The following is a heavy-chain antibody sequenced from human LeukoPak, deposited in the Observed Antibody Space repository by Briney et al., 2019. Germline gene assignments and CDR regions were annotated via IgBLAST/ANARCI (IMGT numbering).Heavy chain of an antibody. J-gene: IGHJ6*03. CDR2: ISYDGSNK. CDR3: ARDEHNGGYYYMDV. V-gene: IGHV3-30-3*01. Sequence: PGGSLRLSCAASGFTFSSYAMHWVRQAPGKGLEWVAVISYDGSNKYYADSVKGRFTTSRDNAKNLLYLQMNSLRAEDTAVYYCARDEHNGGYYYMDVWGQGTLVTVSS. CDR1: GFTFSSYA. D-gene: IGHD1-1*01.